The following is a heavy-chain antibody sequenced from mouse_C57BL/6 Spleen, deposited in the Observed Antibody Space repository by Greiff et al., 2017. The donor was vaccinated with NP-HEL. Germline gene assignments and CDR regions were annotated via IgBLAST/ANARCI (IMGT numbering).Heavy chain of an antibody. CDR2: ISSGGDYI. Sequence: EVMLVESGEGLVKPGGSLKLSCAASGFTFSSYAMSWVRQTPEKRLEWVAYISSGGDYIYYADTVKGRFTFYRDKARNTLYLQMSSLKSEDTAMYYCTRDLSRGYYAMDYWGQGTSVTVSS. CDR1: GFTFSSYA. CDR3: TRDLSRGYYAMDY. J-gene: IGHJ4*01. V-gene: IGHV5-9-1*02.